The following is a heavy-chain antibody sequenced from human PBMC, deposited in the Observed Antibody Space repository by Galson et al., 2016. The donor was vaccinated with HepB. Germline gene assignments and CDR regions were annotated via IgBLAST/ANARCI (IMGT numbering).Heavy chain of an antibody. Sequence: SVKVSCKASGYTFTNYDFNWVRQAPGQGLEWLGWMTPNSGNTGYAQKFQGRLSLTRDISTSTAYMELSSLTPDDTAVYYCARNRPFTGGFDYWGQGTLVTVSS. CDR1: GYTFTNYD. J-gene: IGHJ4*02. D-gene: IGHD7-27*01. CDR3: ARNRPFTGGFDY. CDR2: MTPNSGNT. V-gene: IGHV1-8*02.